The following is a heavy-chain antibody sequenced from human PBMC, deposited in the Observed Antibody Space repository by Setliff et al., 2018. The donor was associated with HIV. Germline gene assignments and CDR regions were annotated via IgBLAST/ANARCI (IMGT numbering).Heavy chain of an antibody. V-gene: IGHV4-34*01. CDR1: GGSFSDYY. CDR3: ARGRRNRLFWSGYFAL. J-gene: IGHJ4*02. CDR2: IDHSGST. D-gene: IGHD3-3*01. Sequence: SETLSLTCAVYGGSFSDYYWSWIRQPPAKGMEWIGAIDHSGSTNYNLSLKSRVTIAVDTSKNQFSLKLSSVTAADTAVYYCARGRRNRLFWSGYFALWGQGTLVTVSS.